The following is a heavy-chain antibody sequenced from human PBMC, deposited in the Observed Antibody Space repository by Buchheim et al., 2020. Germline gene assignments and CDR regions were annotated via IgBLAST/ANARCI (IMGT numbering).Heavy chain of an antibody. CDR2: IIPILGIA. D-gene: IGHD5-18*01. CDR3: AGVRPVDTASVADFERYYCYYGMDV. Sequence: QVQLVQSGAEVKKLGSSVKVSCKASGGTFSSYAISWVRQAPGQGLEWMGRIIPILGIANYAQKFQGRVTITADKSTSTAYMELSSLRSEDTAVYYCAGVRPVDTASVADFERYYCYYGMDVWGRGT. CDR1: GGTFSSYA. V-gene: IGHV1-69*04. J-gene: IGHJ6*01.